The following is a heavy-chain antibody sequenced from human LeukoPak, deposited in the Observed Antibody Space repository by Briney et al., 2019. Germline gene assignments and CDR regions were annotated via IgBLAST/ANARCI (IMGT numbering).Heavy chain of an antibody. D-gene: IGHD3-3*01. Sequence: GASVKVSCKASGGTFSSYAISWVRQAPGQGLEWMGGIIPIFGTANYAQKFQGRVTITADESTSTAYMELSRLRSDDTAVYYCARVGHYDFWSGSGGAFDIWGQGTMVTVSS. CDR2: IIPIFGTA. V-gene: IGHV1-69*13. J-gene: IGHJ3*02. CDR1: GGTFSSYA. CDR3: ARVGHYDFWSGSGGAFDI.